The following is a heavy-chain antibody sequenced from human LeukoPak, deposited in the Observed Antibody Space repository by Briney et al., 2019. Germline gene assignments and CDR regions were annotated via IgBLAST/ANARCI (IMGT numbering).Heavy chain of an antibody. CDR3: ASGDIVVVVAEENYYYYMDV. J-gene: IGHJ6*03. CDR1: GGTFSSYG. CDR2: IIPIFGTA. D-gene: IGHD2-15*01. V-gene: IGHV1-69*06. Sequence: SVKVSCKASGGTFSSYGISWVRQAPGQGLEWMGGIIPIFGTANYAQKFQGRVTITADKSTSTAYMELSSLRSEDTAVYYCASGDIVVVVAEENYYYYMDVWGEGTTVTVSS.